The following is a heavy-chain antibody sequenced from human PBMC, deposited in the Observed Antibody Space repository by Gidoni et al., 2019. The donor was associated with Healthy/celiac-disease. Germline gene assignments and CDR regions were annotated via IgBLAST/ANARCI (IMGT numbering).Heavy chain of an antibody. J-gene: IGHJ4*02. Sequence: PCTSYAMHWVRQAPGQRLEWMGWINAGNGNTKYSQKFQGRVTITRDTSASTAYMELSSLRSEDTAVYYCARVGFGELAFDYWGQGTLVTVSS. CDR1: PCTSYA. CDR2: INAGNGNT. CDR3: ARVGFGELAFDY. D-gene: IGHD3-10*01. V-gene: IGHV1-3*01.